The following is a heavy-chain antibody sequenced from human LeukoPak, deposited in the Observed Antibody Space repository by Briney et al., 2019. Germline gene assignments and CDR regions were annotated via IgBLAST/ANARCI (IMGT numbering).Heavy chain of an antibody. Sequence: GGSLRLSCAASGFTFSSYAMSWVRQAPGKGLEWVSSITTSGGSTSYADSVRGRFTISRDNSKNTLYLQMNSLRAADTALYYCVCYDNAAEYFHYWGQGTLVTVSS. CDR3: VCYDNAAEYFHY. CDR2: ITTSGGST. J-gene: IGHJ1*01. V-gene: IGHV3-23*01. CDR1: GFTFSSYA. D-gene: IGHD3-22*01.